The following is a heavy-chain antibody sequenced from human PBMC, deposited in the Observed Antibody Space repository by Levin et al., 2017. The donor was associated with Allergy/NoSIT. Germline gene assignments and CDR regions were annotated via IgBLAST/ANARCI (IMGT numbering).Heavy chain of an antibody. CDR3: ARNGADTGPFDS. Sequence: PSETLSLTCTLSGGSISGYYWNWIRQTPGKGLEWIAFIHYSGNIDYNSSLKGRVTISLDTSRDQFSLSLTSVTAADTGLYYCARNGADTGPFDSWGQGSLVTVSS. D-gene: IGHD2-15*01. CDR1: GGSISGYY. V-gene: IGHV4-59*01. CDR2: IHYSGNI. J-gene: IGHJ4*02.